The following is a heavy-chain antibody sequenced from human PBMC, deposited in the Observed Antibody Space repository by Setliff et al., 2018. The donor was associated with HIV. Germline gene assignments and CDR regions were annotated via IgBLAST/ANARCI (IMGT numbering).Heavy chain of an antibody. V-gene: IGHV4-59*08. D-gene: IGHD5-18*01. CDR2: IYYSGGS. CDR1: GGSLNRYY. CDR3: ARRTYSYGPYWYFDL. J-gene: IGHJ2*01. Sequence: SETLSLTCSVSGGSLNRYYWSWIRQTPGKGLERIGHIYYSGGSKYNSRPSLKSRVAILVDTSKNQFFLRLGSVTAADTAVYYCARRTYSYGPYWYFDLWGRGTLVTVSS.